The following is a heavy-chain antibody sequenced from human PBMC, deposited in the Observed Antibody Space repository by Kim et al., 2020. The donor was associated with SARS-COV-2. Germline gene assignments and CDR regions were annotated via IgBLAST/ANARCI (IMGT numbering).Heavy chain of an antibody. CDR1: GFTFSSYS. D-gene: IGHD6-19*01. V-gene: IGHV3-21*01. J-gene: IGHJ4*02. CDR3: SKSMVASVTGTFDY. CDR2: ISSSSSYI. Sequence: GGSLRLSCAASGFTFSSYSMNWVRQAPGKGLEWVSSISSSSSYIYYADSVKGRLTISRDNAENSLYLQMNSLRAEDTAVYYCSKSMVASVTGTFDYWGQGTLVTVSS.